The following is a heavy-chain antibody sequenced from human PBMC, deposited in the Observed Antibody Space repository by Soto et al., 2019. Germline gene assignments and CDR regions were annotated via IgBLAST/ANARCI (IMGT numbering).Heavy chain of an antibody. CDR1: GFAFSTYW. CDR3: ARDTGYSSSL. V-gene: IGHV3-74*01. J-gene: IGHJ4*02. D-gene: IGHD6-13*01. Sequence: GGSLRLSCAASGFAFSTYWMHWVRQAPGKGLVWVSCIISDGSSANYADSVKGRFTISRDNAKNTLYLKMNSLSAEDTAVYYCARDTGYSSSLWGQATLVTVSS. CDR2: IISDGSSA.